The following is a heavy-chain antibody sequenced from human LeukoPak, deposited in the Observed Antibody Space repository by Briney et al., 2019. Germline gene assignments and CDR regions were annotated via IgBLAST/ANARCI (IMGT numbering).Heavy chain of an antibody. D-gene: IGHD3-10*01. Sequence: SETLSLTCTVFGGSVSSGSYYWSWIRQPPGKGLEWIGYIYYSGSTNYNPSLKSRVTISVDTSKNQFSLKLSSVTAADTAVYYCARSTMVRGVRRYYFDYWGQGTLVTVSS. CDR2: IYYSGST. J-gene: IGHJ4*02. CDR1: GGSVSSGSYY. V-gene: IGHV4-61*01. CDR3: ARSTMVRGVRRYYFDY.